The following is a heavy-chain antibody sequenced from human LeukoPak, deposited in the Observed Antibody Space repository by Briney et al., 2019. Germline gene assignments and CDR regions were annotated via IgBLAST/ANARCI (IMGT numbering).Heavy chain of an antibody. CDR1: GFTVSSNY. D-gene: IGHD1-26*01. V-gene: IGHV3-53*01. Sequence: GGSLRLSCAASGFTVSSNYMSWVRQAPGKGLEWVSVIYSGGSTYYADSVKGRFTISRDDSKNTLYLQMNSLRAEDTAVYYCARGVGSGSRLRAGDYWGQGTLVTVSS. J-gene: IGHJ4*02. CDR3: ARGVGSGSRLRAGDY. CDR2: IYSGGST.